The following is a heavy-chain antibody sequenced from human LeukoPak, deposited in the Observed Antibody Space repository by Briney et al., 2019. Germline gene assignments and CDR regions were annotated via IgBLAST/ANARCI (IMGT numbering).Heavy chain of an antibody. V-gene: IGHV1-2*02. J-gene: IGHJ3*02. CDR1: GYTLTGYY. CDR2: INPNSGGT. Sequence: ASVKVSCKASGYTLTGYYMHWVRQAPGQGLEWMGWINPNSGGTNYAQKFQGRVTMTRDTSISTAYMELSRLRSDDTAVYYCARESPGIVVVVAAFDAFDIWGQGTMVTVSS. CDR3: ARESPGIVVVVAAFDAFDI. D-gene: IGHD2-15*01.